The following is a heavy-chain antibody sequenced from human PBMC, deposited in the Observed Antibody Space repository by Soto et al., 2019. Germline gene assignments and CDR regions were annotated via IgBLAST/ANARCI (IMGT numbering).Heavy chain of an antibody. J-gene: IGHJ6*02. CDR2: ISGAGGNT. D-gene: IGHD2-8*01. Sequence: GGSLRLSCAASGFTFSNYAMGWVRQAPGTGLEWVSSISGAGGNTYYADSVKGRFTISRDNSKNALYLQMDSLRAEDTAVYYCAKDLFTMVPRADVRGQGTTVTVSS. CDR1: GFTFSNYA. CDR3: AKDLFTMVPRADV. V-gene: IGHV3-23*01.